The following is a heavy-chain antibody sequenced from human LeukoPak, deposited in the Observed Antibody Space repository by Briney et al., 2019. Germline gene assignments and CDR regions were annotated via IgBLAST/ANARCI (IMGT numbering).Heavy chain of an antibody. V-gene: IGHV3-23*01. CDR1: GFTFSGYA. CDR2: ISGSGGST. CDR3: AKDRVSSGWYWFYFDY. J-gene: IGHJ4*02. D-gene: IGHD6-19*01. Sequence: GGSLRLSCAASGFTFSGYAMSWVRQAPGKGLEWVSAISGSGGSTYYADSVKGRFTISRDNSKNTLYLQMNSLRAEDTAVYYCAKDRVSSGWYWFYFDYWGQGTLVTVSS.